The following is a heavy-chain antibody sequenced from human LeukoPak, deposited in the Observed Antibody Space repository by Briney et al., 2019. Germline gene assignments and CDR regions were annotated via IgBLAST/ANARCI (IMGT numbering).Heavy chain of an antibody. CDR3: ARGFRNTAMVYHY. CDR2: ISSSSSYI. CDR1: GFTFSSYS. J-gene: IGHJ4*02. Sequence: EGSLRLSCAASGFTFSSYSMNWVRQAPGKGLEWVSSISSSSSYIYYADSVKGRFTISRDNAKNSLYLQMNSLRAEDTAVYYCARGFRNTAMVYHYWGQGTLVTVSS. V-gene: IGHV3-21*01. D-gene: IGHD5-18*01.